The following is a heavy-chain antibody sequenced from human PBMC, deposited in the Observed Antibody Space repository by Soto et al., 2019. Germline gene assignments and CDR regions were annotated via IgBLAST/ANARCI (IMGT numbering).Heavy chain of an antibody. CDR3: APDWTLHY. CDR2: IKNKFEGATT. CDR1: GFTLSNAW. V-gene: IGHV3-15*01. J-gene: IGHJ4*02. D-gene: IGHD3-3*01. Sequence: GGSLRLSCAASGFTLSNAWVSWVRQAPGKGLEWVGRIKNKFEGATTDYAAPVKGRFTISRDDSKNMLYLQMSSLITDDTAVYYCAPDWTLHYWGQGTMVTV.